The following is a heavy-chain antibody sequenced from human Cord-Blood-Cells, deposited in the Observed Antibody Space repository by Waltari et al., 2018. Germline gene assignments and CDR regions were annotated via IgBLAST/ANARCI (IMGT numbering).Heavy chain of an antibody. CDR2: IRYDGSNK. CDR3: AKAPNPGNWFDP. CDR1: GFTFSSYG. V-gene: IGHV3-30*02. J-gene: IGHJ5*02. Sequence: CAASGFTFSSYGMHWVRQAPGKGLEWVAFIRYDGSNKYYADSVKGRFTISRDNSKSTLYLQMNSLRAEDTAVYYCAKAPNPGNWFDPWGQGTLVTVSS.